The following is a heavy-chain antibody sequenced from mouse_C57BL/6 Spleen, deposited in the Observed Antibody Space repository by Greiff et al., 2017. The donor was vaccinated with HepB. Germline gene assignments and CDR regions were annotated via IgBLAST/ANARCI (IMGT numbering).Heavy chain of an antibody. CDR3: ARGGTTVVADYYAMDY. CDR2: IYPRSGNT. CDR1: GYTFTSYG. Sequence: VQLVESGAELARPGASVKLSCKASGYTFTSYGISWVKQRTGQGLEWIGEIYPRSGNTYYNETFKGKATLTADKSSSTAYMELRSLTSEDSAVYVCARGGTTVVADYYAMDYGGQGTSVTVAS. V-gene: IGHV1-81*01. D-gene: IGHD1-1*01. J-gene: IGHJ4*01.